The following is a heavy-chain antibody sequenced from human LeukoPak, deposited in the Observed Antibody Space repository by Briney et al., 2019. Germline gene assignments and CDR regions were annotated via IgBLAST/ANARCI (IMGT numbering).Heavy chain of an antibody. CDR1: GFTVSSNY. CDR3: ARGTLKAAATDFDY. J-gene: IGHJ4*02. V-gene: IGHV3-66*01. Sequence: GGSLRLSCAASGFTVSSNYMSWVRQAPGKGLEWVSVIYSGGSTYYADSVKGRFTISRDNSKNTLWLQMNSLRAEDTAVYYCARGTLKAAATDFDYWGQGTLVTVSS. CDR2: IYSGGST. D-gene: IGHD6-13*01.